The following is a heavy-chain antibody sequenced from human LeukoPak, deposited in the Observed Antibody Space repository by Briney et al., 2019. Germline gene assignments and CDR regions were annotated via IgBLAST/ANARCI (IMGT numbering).Heavy chain of an antibody. V-gene: IGHV1-69*13. J-gene: IGHJ6*03. CDR2: IIPIFGTA. Sequence: GASVKVSCKASGGTFSSYAISWVRQAPGQGLEWMGGIIPIFGTANHAQKFQGRVTITADESTSTAYMELSSLRSEDTAVYYCARAPRLYGAARYYYYYMDVWGKGTTVTVSS. D-gene: IGHD6-6*01. CDR3: ARAPRLYGAARYYYYYMDV. CDR1: GGTFSSYA.